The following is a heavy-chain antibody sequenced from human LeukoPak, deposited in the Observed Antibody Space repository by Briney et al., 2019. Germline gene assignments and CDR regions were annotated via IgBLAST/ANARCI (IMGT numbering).Heavy chain of an antibody. CDR2: IYYSGST. CDR3: ARGGVTSRAGWFDP. J-gene: IGHJ5*02. Sequence: RASQTLSLTCTVSGGSISSGGYYWSWIRQHPGKGLEWIGYIYYSGSTYYNPSLKSRVTISVDPSKNQFSLRLSSVTAADTAVYYCARGGVTSRAGWFDPWGQGTLVTVSS. D-gene: IGHD4-17*01. V-gene: IGHV4-31*03. CDR1: GGSISSGGYY.